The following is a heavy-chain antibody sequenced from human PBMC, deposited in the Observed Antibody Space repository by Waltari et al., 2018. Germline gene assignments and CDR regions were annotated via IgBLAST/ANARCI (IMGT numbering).Heavy chain of an antibody. CDR1: GFTFSRYW. CDR3: ARGLLTGSYGMDV. V-gene: IGHV3-7*04. D-gene: IGHD2-15*01. CDR2: IKQDGSEK. J-gene: IGHJ6*02. Sequence: EVQLVESGGGLVQPGGSLRLSCAASGFTFSRYWMSWVRQAPGKGLEWVANIKQDGSEKYYVDSVKGRFTISRDNAKNSLYLQMNSLRAEDTAVYYCARGLLTGSYGMDVWGQGTTVTVSS.